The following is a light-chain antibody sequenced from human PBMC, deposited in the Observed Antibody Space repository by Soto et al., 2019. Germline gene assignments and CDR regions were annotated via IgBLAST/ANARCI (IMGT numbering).Light chain of an antibody. J-gene: IGKJ5*01. Sequence: DIVMTQSPATLSVSPGGRATLSCRASQSISDTLAWYQQKPGQAPSLLISDASTRATGIPARFSGGGSGTDFPLTISSLEPEFFAVDYCQQRSNLVSFCPGTRVEIK. CDR1: QSISDT. CDR2: DAS. V-gene: IGKV3-11*01. CDR3: QQRSNLVS.